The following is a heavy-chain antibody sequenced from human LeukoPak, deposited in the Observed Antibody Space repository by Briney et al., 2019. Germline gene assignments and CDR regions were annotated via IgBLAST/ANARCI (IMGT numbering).Heavy chain of an antibody. CDR3: AKDRVRGVTPMFDY. CDR1: GFTFSSYW. CDR2: IIGDGTST. Sequence: PAGGSLRLSCAASGFTFSSYWMHWARQAPGKGLVWVSRIIGDGTSTDYADSVKGRFIISRDNAKNTVYLQMNSLRAEDTAVYYCAKDRVRGVTPMFDYWGQGTLVTVSS. D-gene: IGHD3-10*01. J-gene: IGHJ4*02. V-gene: IGHV3-74*01.